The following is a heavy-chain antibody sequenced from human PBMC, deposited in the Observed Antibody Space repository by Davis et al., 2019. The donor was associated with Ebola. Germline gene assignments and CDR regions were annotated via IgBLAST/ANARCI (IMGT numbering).Heavy chain of an antibody. CDR2: IDPDGTGT. V-gene: IGHV3-74*01. CDR3: ARDLARGGYSPFDC. J-gene: IGHJ4*02. Sequence: GESLKISCAASGFTFSNFHIHWVRQTPGKGLVWVARIDPDGTGTNYADSVKGRFTISRDNAKNTLSLQMNSLRAEDTAVYYCARDLARGGYSPFDCWGQGSLVTVSS. D-gene: IGHD5-24*01. CDR1: GFTFSNFH.